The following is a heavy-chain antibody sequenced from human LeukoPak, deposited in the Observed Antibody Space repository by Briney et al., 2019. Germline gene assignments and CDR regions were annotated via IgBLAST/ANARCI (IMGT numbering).Heavy chain of an antibody. Sequence: SQTLSLTCTVSGGSISSGDYYWSWIRQPPGKGLEWLGYIYYSGSTYYNPSLKSRVTISVDTSKNQFSLKLSSVTAADTAVYYCARAFITIFGVVTYYFDYWGQGTLVTVSS. CDR2: IYYSGST. V-gene: IGHV4-30-4*01. J-gene: IGHJ4*02. CDR3: ARAFITIFGVVTYYFDY. D-gene: IGHD3-3*01. CDR1: GGSISSGDYY.